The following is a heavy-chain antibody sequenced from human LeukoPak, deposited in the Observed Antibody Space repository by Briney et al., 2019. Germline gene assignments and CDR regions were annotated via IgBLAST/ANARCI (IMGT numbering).Heavy chain of an antibody. J-gene: IGHJ2*01. CDR1: GFTFSSYV. CDR3: AKHYSDGITWYFDL. CDR2: ISGSGGST. D-gene: IGHD3-22*01. Sequence: GGSLRLSCAASGFTFSSYVMTWVRQAPGKGLAWVSGISGSGGSTYYADSVKGRFTLSRDNSKNTLYLQMNGLRAEDTAVYYCAKHYSDGITWYFDLWGRGTLVTVSS. V-gene: IGHV3-23*01.